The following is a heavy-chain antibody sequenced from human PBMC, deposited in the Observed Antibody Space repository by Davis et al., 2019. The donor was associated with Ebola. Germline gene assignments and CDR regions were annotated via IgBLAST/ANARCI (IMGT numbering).Heavy chain of an antibody. CDR1: GFTFSSYI. D-gene: IGHD5/OR15-5a*01. Sequence: GSLRLSCAASGFTFSSYIMNWVRQAPGKGLERVGFIRSKAYGGTTEYAASVKGRFTTSRHDSKSIAYLQMNSLKTEDTAVYYCTRGGLRGLRSYYYMDVWGKGTTVTVSS. CDR3: TRGGLRGLRSYYYMDV. CDR2: IRSKAYGGTT. J-gene: IGHJ6*03. V-gene: IGHV3-49*04.